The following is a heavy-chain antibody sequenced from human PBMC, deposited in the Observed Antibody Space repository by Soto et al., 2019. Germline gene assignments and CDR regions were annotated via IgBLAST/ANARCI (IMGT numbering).Heavy chain of an antibody. J-gene: IGHJ3*02. V-gene: IGHV4-39*01. Sequence: QLQLQESGPGLVKPSETLSLTCTVSGGSISSSSYYWGWIRQPPGKGLEWIGSIYYSGSTYYNPSLKSRVTISVDTSKNQFSLKLSSVTAADTAVYYCARRGDEYSSSFDVAYAFDIWGQGTMVTVSS. CDR3: ARRGDEYSSSFDVAYAFDI. CDR1: GGSISSSSYY. D-gene: IGHD6-6*01. CDR2: IYYSGST.